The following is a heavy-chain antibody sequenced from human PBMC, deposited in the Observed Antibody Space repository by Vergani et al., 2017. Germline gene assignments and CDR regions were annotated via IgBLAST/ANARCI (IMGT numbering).Heavy chain of an antibody. CDR1: GYTFTGYY. Sequence: QVQLVQSGAEVKKPGASVKVSCKASGYTFTGYYMHWVRQAPGQGLEWMGWINPNSGGTNYAQKFQGRVTRTRDTSISTAYMELSRRRSDDTAVYYCARARVLWSGYRPYFDYWGQGTLVTVSS. J-gene: IGHJ4*02. CDR3: ARARVLWSGYRPYFDY. D-gene: IGHD3-3*01. CDR2: INPNSGGT. V-gene: IGHV1-2*02.